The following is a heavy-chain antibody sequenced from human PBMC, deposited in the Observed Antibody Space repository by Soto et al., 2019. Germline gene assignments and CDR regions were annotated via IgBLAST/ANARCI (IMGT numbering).Heavy chain of an antibody. D-gene: IGHD5-12*01. J-gene: IGHJ4*02. Sequence: EVQLVESGGGLVQPGGSLRLSCAASGFTFSSYSMSWVCQTPGKGLEWVSHISGGSSLIYYADSVKGRFTISRDNAENSLYLQMNSLRAEDTAVYYCATRSRGYSGYVKYWGQGTVVTVSS. CDR2: ISGGSSLI. CDR1: GFTFSSYS. V-gene: IGHV3-48*01. CDR3: ATRSRGYSGYVKY.